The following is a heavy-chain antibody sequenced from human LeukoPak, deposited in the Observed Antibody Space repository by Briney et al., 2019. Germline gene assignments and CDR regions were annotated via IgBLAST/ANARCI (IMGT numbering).Heavy chain of an antibody. Sequence: PGGSLRLSCSAYGFTFRSYAMSWVRQAPGKGLEWVSAISGTGGSTYYSDSVKGRLTISRDNSKNTLYLQMNSLRAEDTAIYYCAKTGLYYGSGSPGGFDTWGQGTQVTVSS. J-gene: IGHJ5*02. CDR3: AKTGLYYGSGSPGGFDT. V-gene: IGHV3-23*01. CDR1: GFTFRSYA. CDR2: ISGTGGST. D-gene: IGHD3-10*01.